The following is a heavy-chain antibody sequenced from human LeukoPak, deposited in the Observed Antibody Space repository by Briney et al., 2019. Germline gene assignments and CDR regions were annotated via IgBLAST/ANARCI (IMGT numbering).Heavy chain of an antibody. CDR3: ARSGPHRRSYGPWYYYYGMDV. CDR2: ISHSGST. J-gene: IGHJ6*02. Sequence: SETLSLTCAVYSGSFSGYYWSWIRQPPGKGLEWIGEISHSGSTNYNPSLKSRVTISVDTSKNQFSLRLSSVTAADTAVYYCARSGPHRRSYGPWYYYYGMDVWGQGTTVTVSS. D-gene: IGHD5-18*01. CDR1: SGSFSGYY. V-gene: IGHV4-34*01.